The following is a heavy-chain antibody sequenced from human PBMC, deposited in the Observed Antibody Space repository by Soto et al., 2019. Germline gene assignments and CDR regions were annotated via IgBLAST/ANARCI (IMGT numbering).Heavy chain of an antibody. CDR3: ARESIAGAVKFAYYYYGMHV. V-gene: IGHV4-31*03. CDR2: IYYSGST. Sequence: SETLSLTCTVSGGSISSGGYYWSWIRQHPGKGLEWIGYIYYSGSTYYNPSLKSRVTISVDTSKNQFSLKLSSVTAADTAVYYCARESIAGAVKFAYYYYGMHVWGQGTTVSVSS. CDR1: GGSISSGGYY. J-gene: IGHJ6*02. D-gene: IGHD6-19*01.